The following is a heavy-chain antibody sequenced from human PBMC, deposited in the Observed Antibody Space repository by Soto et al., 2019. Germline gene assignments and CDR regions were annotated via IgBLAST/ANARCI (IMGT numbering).Heavy chain of an antibody. CDR2: IWYDGSNK. CDR3: ARGDHIAAAGADTYDAFDI. Sequence: QVQLVESGGGVVQPGRSLRLSCAASGFTFSSYGMHWVRQAPGKGLEWVAVIWYDGSNKYYADSVKGRFTISRDNSKNTLYLQMNSLRAEDTAVYYCARGDHIAAAGADTYDAFDIWGQGTMVTVSS. CDR1: GFTFSSYG. D-gene: IGHD6-13*01. J-gene: IGHJ3*02. V-gene: IGHV3-33*01.